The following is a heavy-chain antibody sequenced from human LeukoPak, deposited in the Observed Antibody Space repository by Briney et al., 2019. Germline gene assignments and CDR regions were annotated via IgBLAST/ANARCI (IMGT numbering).Heavy chain of an antibody. J-gene: IGHJ4*02. V-gene: IGHV3-23*01. CDR1: GFTFSSYA. D-gene: IGHD3-22*01. CDR2: ISASSSI. Sequence: GGSLRLSCAASGFTFSSYAMNWVRQAPGKGLEWVSGISASSSIYYTDSVKGRFTISRDNSKNTLYLQVNSLRADDTAVYYCAKGSYYDSSGYYYFDYWGQGTLVTVSS. CDR3: AKGSYYDSSGYYYFDY.